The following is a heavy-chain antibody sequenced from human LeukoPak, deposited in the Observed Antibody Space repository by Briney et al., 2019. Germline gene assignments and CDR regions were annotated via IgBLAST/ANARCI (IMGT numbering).Heavy chain of an antibody. CDR1: GGSISSSSYY. V-gene: IGHV4-39*07. Sequence: SETLSLTCTVSGGSISSSSYYWGWIRQPPGKGLEWIGTIYYTGRTYYNPSLKSRVTISVDTSKNQFSLKLSSVTAADTAVYHCARGYSSSWYYNWFDPWGQGTLVTVSS. D-gene: IGHD6-13*01. CDR2: IYYTGRT. CDR3: ARGYSSSWYYNWFDP. J-gene: IGHJ5*02.